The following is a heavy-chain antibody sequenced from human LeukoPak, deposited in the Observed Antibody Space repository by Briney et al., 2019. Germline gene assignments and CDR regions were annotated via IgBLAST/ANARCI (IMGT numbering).Heavy chain of an antibody. D-gene: IGHD3-9*01. CDR2: ITWNSDSR. CDR3: AKGLYYDILTGNYFDH. CDR1: GFTFDYYA. J-gene: IGHJ5*02. V-gene: IGHV3-9*01. Sequence: PGGSLRLSCAASGFTFDYYAMPWVRHAPGKGLEWVAGITWNSDSRGYADSVKGRFTISRDNAKNSLYLQMNSLRAEDTALYFCAKGLYYDILTGNYFDHWGQGTLVTVSS.